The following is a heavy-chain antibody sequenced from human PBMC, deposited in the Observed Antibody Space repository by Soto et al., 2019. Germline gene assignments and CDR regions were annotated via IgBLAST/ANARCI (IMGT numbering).Heavy chain of an antibody. CDR3: TTTYTGGSFYT. D-gene: IGHD1-26*01. CDR1: GFLFINAW. CDR2: IKSETGGGTT. J-gene: IGHJ5*02. V-gene: IGHV3-15*07. Sequence: EVQVMESGGGLVQPGKSLRLSCAASGFLFINAWMNWVRQAPGKGLEWVGRIKSETGGGTTDYAAPVKGRFTIARDDSKNMLYLQMNSLKTEDTAVYYCTTTYTGGSFYTWGQGTLVTVSS.